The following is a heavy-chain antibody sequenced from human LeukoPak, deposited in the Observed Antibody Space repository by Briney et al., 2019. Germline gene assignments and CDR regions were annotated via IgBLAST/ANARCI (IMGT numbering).Heavy chain of an antibody. V-gene: IGHV3-66*02. CDR2: IYSGGST. J-gene: IGHJ4*02. D-gene: IGHD3-16*01. CDR3: AREMITFGGVKYYFDY. CDR1: GFTFSSYS. Sequence: GGSLRLSCAASGFTFSSYSMNWVRQAPGKGLEWVSVIYSGGSTYYADSVKGRFTISRDNSKNTLYLQMNSLRAEDTAVYYCAREMITFGGVKYYFDYWGQGTLVTVSS.